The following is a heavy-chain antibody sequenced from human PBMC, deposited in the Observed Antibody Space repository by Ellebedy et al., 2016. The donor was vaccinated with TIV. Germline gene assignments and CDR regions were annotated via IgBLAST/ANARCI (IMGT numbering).Heavy chain of an antibody. V-gene: IGHV1-2*04. J-gene: IGHJ5*02. CDR1: GYSFTGYY. D-gene: IGHD6-19*01. Sequence: AASVKVSCKASGYSFTGYYIHWVRQAPGQGLEWMGWINPNTGCTNYAQRFQAWVTMTRDTSITTAYMELSSLKSNDTAVYFCARGYLSGRSATWFDTWGQGTLVLVSS. CDR2: INPNTGCT. CDR3: ARGYLSGRSATWFDT.